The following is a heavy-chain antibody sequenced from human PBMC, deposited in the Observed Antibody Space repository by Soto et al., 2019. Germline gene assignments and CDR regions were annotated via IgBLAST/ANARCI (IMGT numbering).Heavy chain of an antibody. CDR3: ARDHGSVGSAVDY. D-gene: IGHD5-12*01. V-gene: IGHV1-3*01. Sequence: GASVKVSCKASGYTFTSYAMHWVRQAPGQRLEWMGWINAGNGNTKYSQKFQGRVTITRDTSASTAYMELSSLRSDDTALYYCARDHGSVGSAVDYWGQGTLVTVSS. CDR1: GYTFTSYA. J-gene: IGHJ4*02. CDR2: INAGNGNT.